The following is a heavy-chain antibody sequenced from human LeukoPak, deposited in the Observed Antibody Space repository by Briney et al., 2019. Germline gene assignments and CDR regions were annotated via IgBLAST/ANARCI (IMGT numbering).Heavy chain of an antibody. CDR3: ARCLVVPRYYYYYMDV. V-gene: IGHV4-34*01. CDR1: GGSFSGYY. CDR2: INHSGST. D-gene: IGHD2-2*01. J-gene: IGHJ6*03. Sequence: PSETLSLTCAVYGGSFSGYYWSWIRQPPGKGLEWIGEINHSGSTNYNPSLKSRVTISVDTSKNQFSLKLGSVTAADTAVYYCARCLVVPRYYYYYMDVWGKGTTVTVSS.